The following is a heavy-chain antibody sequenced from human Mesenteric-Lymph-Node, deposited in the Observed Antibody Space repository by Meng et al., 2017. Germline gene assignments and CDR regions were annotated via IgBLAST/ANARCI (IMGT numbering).Heavy chain of an antibody. J-gene: IGHJ4*02. CDR3: ARGRGLRLGELSLVWDY. D-gene: IGHD3-16*02. V-gene: IGHV1-69*13. CDR1: GGTFICYA. Sequence: SVKVSCKSSGGTFICYAISWVRQAPGQGLEWMGGIIPIFGTANYAQKFQGRVTITADESTSTAYMELSSLRSEDTAVYYCARGRGLRLGELSLVWDYWGQGTLVTVSS. CDR2: IIPIFGTA.